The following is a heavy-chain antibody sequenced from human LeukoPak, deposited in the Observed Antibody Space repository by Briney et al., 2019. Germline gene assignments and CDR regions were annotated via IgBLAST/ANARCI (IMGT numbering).Heavy chain of an antibody. Sequence: GGSLRLSCAASGFTFSSYAMSWVRQAPGKGLEWVSAISGSGGSTYYADSVKGRFTISRDNSKNTLYLQMNSLRAEDTAVYYCAKGKGDTVRAYDFDYWGQETLVTVPS. V-gene: IGHV3-23*01. CDR1: GFTFSSYA. CDR2: ISGSGGST. CDR3: AKGKGDTVRAYDFDY. J-gene: IGHJ4*02. D-gene: IGHD5-18*01.